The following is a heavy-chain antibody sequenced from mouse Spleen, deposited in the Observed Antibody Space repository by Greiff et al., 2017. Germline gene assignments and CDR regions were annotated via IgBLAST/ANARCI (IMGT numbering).Heavy chain of an antibody. V-gene: IGHV1-15*01. CDR2: IDPETGGT. CDR1: GYTFTDYE. CDR3: TRPENYFDY. J-gene: IGHJ2*01. Sequence: VKLQESGAELVRPGASVTLSCKASGYTFTDYEMHWVKQTPVHGLEWIGAIDPETGGTAYNQKFKGKAILTADKSSSTAYMELRSLTSEDSAVYYCTRPENYFDYWGQGTTLTVSS.